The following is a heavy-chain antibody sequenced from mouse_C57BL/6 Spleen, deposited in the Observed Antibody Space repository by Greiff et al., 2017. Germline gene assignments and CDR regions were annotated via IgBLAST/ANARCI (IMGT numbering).Heavy chain of an antibody. Sequence: QVQLQQSGPELVKPGASVKISCKASGYAFSSSWMNWVKQRPGKGLEWIGRIYPGDGDTNYNGKFKGKATLTADKSSSPAYMQLSSLTSEDSAVYFCARDYGSSYEYAMDYWGQGTSVTVSS. CDR3: ARDYGSSYEYAMDY. CDR2: IYPGDGDT. V-gene: IGHV1-82*01. J-gene: IGHJ4*01. D-gene: IGHD1-1*01. CDR1: GYAFSSSW.